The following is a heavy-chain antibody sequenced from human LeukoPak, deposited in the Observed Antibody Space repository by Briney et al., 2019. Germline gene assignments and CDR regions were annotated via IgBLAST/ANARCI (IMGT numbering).Heavy chain of an antibody. J-gene: IGHJ4*02. CDR3: AKTTTGYSSGRFPGWPVDY. CDR1: GFTFSSYW. D-gene: IGHD6-19*01. Sequence: GGSLRLSCAASGFTFSSYWMHWVRQAPGKGLEWVSGIFGSGGSTHYADSVKGRFTISRDNSKNTVYLQMNSLRAEDTAVYYCAKTTTGYSSGRFPGWPVDYWGQGTLVTVSS. V-gene: IGHV3-23*01. CDR2: IFGSGGST.